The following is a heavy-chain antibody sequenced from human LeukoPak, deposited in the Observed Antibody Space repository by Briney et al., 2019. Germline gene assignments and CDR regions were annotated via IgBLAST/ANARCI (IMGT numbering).Heavy chain of an antibody. D-gene: IGHD3-3*01. CDR3: ARDTYDFWSGYFDY. J-gene: IGHJ4*02. Sequence: PGGSLRLSCAASGNYWMHWVRQAPGKGLVWVSHINSDGSWTSYADSVKGRFTISRDNSKNTLYLQMNSLRAEDTAVYYCARDTYDFWSGYFDYWGQGTLVTVSS. CDR1: GNYW. V-gene: IGHV3-74*01. CDR2: INSDGSWT.